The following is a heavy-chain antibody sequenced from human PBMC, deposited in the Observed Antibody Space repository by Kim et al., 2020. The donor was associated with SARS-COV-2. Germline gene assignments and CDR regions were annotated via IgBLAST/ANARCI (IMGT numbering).Heavy chain of an antibody. Sequence: GGSLRLSCAASGFTFGSAAMHWGPQAPGKGREWVGLISDSGTRKYNADSLRGRFTISRDNSKNTVYLQMDSRRPEDTAVYFCARGFPGSRGVNPGVWG. CDR2: ISDSGTRK. D-gene: IGHD3-10*01. V-gene: IGHV3-30*04. CDR1: GFTFGSAA. CDR3: ARGFPGSRGVNPGV. J-gene: IGHJ6*01.